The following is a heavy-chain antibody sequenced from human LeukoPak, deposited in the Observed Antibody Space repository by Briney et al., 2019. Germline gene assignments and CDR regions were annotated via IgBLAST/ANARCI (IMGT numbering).Heavy chain of an antibody. Sequence: GASVKVSCKASGYTFTSCGISWVRQAPGQGLEWMGWISAYNGNTNYAQKLQGRVTMTTDTSTSTAYMELRSLRSDDTAVYYCARDQRYCSGGSCPAPDAFDIWGQGTMVTVSS. CDR3: ARDQRYCSGGSCPAPDAFDI. CDR2: ISAYNGNT. V-gene: IGHV1-18*04. CDR1: GYTFTSCG. D-gene: IGHD2-15*01. J-gene: IGHJ3*02.